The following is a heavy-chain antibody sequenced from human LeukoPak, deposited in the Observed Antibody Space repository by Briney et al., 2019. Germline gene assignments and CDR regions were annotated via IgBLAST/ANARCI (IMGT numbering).Heavy chain of an antibody. Sequence: SETLSVTCAVYGVSFSGYYWSWIRQPPGKGLEWIGEINHSGSTNYNPSLKSRVTISVDTSKNQFSLKLSSVTAADTAVYYCASSGYYSYFDCWGQGTLVTVSS. D-gene: IGHD3-22*01. CDR2: INHSGST. CDR3: ASSGYYSYFDC. CDR1: GVSFSGYY. V-gene: IGHV4-34*01. J-gene: IGHJ4*02.